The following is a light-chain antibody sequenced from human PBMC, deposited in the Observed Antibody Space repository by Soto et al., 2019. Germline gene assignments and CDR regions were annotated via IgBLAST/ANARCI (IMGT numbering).Light chain of an antibody. V-gene: IGLV2-14*01. CDR2: EVS. CDR1: NSDVGGYNY. CDR3: SSYTSSTALL. Sequence: QSVLTQPASVSGSPGQSITISCTGTNSDVGGYNYVSWYQQHPGKAPKLMIYEVSNRPSGVSNRFSGSKSGNTASLTISGLQAEDEADYYCSSYTSSTALLFGGGTKVTVL. J-gene: IGLJ2*01.